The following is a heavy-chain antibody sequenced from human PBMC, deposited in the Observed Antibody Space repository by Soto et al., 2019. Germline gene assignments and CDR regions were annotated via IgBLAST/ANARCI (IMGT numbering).Heavy chain of an antibody. J-gene: IGHJ6*02. CDR2: IYNSGST. D-gene: IGHD2-21*01. V-gene: IGHV4-4*07. Sequence: KGPEWIGRIYNSGSTDDNPSLKSRVTISVDTSKNQFSLKLSSVTAADTAVYYCARGRGGGYSGYYYGMDVWGQGTTVTVSS. CDR3: ARGRGGGYSGYYYGMDV.